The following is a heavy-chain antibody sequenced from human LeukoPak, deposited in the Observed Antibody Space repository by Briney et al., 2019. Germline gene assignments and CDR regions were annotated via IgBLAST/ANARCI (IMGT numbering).Heavy chain of an antibody. Sequence: SETLSLTCTVSGGSISSGDYYWSWIRQPPGKGLEWIGYIYYSGSTYYNPSLKSRVTISVDTSKNQFSLKLSSVTAADTAVYYCARQRYSYGYSDYWGQGTLVTVSS. CDR3: ARQRYSYGYSDY. J-gene: IGHJ4*02. D-gene: IGHD5-18*01. CDR2: IYYSGST. V-gene: IGHV4-30-4*01. CDR1: GGSISSGDYY.